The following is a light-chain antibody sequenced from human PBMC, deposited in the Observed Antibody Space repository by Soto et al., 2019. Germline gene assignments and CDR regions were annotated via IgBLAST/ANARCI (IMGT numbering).Light chain of an antibody. CDR2: GAS. J-gene: IGKJ1*01. V-gene: IGKV3-15*01. CDR1: QSVSSN. Sequence: EIVMTQSPATLSVSPGERATLSCRASQSVSSNLALYQQKPGQAPRLLIYGASTRATGIPARFSGSGSGTDFTLTISSLEPEDFAVYYCQQRRTFGQGTKVDI. CDR3: QQRRT.